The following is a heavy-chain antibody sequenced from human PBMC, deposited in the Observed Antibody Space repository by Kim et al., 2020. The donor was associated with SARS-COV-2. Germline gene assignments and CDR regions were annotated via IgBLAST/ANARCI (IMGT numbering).Heavy chain of an antibody. CDR1: GFTFSNAW. D-gene: IGHD2-21*02. CDR2: IKSKTDGGTT. Sequence: GGSLRLSCAASGFTFSNAWMSWVRQAPGKGLEWVGRIKSKTDGGTTDYAAPVKGRFTISRDDSKNTLYLQMNSLKTEDTAVYYCTTGLVVVTAMYFDYWGQGTLVTVSS. J-gene: IGHJ4*02. CDR3: TTGLVVVTAMYFDY. V-gene: IGHV3-15*01.